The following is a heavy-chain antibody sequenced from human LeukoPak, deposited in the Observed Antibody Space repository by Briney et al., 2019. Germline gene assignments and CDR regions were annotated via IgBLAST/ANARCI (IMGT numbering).Heavy chain of an antibody. Sequence: SETLSLTCAVYGGSFSDYYWSWIRQPPGKGLEWIGEINHSGSTNYNPSLKSRVIISVDTSKNQFSLKLSSVTAADTAVYYCARLLGNQHLLRWGNWFVPWGQGTLVTVSS. J-gene: IGHJ5*02. CDR2: INHSGST. CDR1: GGSFSDYY. V-gene: IGHV4-34*01. D-gene: IGHD2-21*01. CDR3: ARLLGNQHLLRWGNWFVP.